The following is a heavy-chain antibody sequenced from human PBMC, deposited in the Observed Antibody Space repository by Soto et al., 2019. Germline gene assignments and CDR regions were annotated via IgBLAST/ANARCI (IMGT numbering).Heavy chain of an antibody. Sequence: EVQLLESGGGLVQPGGSLRLSCAASGFPFSLPSLSWVRRAPGKGLEWVSAISGSGSGKYYADSVKGRFTVSRDSSKNPIYLPRDSLRGEETAIDYCATSPLVVVPVASLRPFPHWGQGTHVTVSS. CDR3: ATSPLVVVPVASLRPFPH. J-gene: IGHJ1*01. CDR1: GFPFSLPS. CDR2: ISGSGSGK. D-gene: IGHD2-21*01. V-gene: IGHV3-23*01.